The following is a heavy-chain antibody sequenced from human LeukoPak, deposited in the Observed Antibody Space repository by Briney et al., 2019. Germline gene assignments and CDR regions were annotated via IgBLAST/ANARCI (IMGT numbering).Heavy chain of an antibody. D-gene: IGHD2-15*01. Sequence: GGSLRLSCAASGFTFSNSAMCWVRQAPGKGLEWVSGISRGGGSTYYADSVKGRFTISRDTSIDTLYLQMNSLRAEDTAVYYCAKEVGPNDYWGQGTLVTVSS. CDR2: ISRGGGST. V-gene: IGHV3-23*01. J-gene: IGHJ4*02. CDR1: GFTFSNSA. CDR3: AKEVGPNDY.